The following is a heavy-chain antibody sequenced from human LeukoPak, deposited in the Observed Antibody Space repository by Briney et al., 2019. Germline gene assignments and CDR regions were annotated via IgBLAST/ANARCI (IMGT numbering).Heavy chain of an antibody. CDR3: AKDRLRFLEWLFDY. V-gene: IGHV3-23*01. D-gene: IGHD3-3*01. J-gene: IGHJ4*02. Sequence: GGSLRLSCAASGFTFSSFAMSWVRQAPGKGLEWVSAISGSGGSTYYADSVKGRFTISRDNSKNTLYLQMDSLRAEDTAVYYCAKDRLRFLEWLFDYWGQGTLVTVSS. CDR1: GFTFSSFA. CDR2: ISGSGGST.